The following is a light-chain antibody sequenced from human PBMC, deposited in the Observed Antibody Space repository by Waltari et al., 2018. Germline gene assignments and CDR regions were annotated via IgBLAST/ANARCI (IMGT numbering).Light chain of an antibody. CDR1: QSVLERSNSKNS. V-gene: IGKV4-1*01. CDR2: WAS. CDR3: QQYSTSPPP. Sequence: DIVMTQSPDSLAVSLGERASITCKSSQSVLERSNSKNSLAWYQQKPGQRPKLLIYWASTRKSGVPDRCSGSASGTEFTLIINSLQAEDVAVYFCQQYSTSPPPFGPGTRVDL. J-gene: IGKJ3*01.